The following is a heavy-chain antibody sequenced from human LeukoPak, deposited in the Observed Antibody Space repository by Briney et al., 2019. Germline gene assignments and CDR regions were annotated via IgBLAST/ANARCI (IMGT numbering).Heavy chain of an antibody. CDR2: INHSGGT. J-gene: IGHJ4*02. D-gene: IGHD4-17*01. CDR3: ARGLKLTVTNVLEFDY. Sequence: EPSETLSLTCTVYPGSFSAHYWSWIRQPPGKGLEWIGEINHSGGTNYNPSLKSRVTISLDTSKNQFSLKLSSVTAADTAIYYCARGLKLTVTNVLEFDYWGQGSLVTVSS. V-gene: IGHV4-34*01. CDR1: PGSFSAHY.